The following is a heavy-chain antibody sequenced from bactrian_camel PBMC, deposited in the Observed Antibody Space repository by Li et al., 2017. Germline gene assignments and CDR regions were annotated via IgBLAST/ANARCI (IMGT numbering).Heavy chain of an antibody. J-gene: IGHJ4*01. CDR3: AAVLSRACFVWSLFESSRYDY. Sequence: QVQLVESGGGSVQAGGSLKLSCVSSGNSFSKYCMGWFRQAPGKEREGVAALYTGGINTYYSESVKGRFTISRDRVNGSLDLQMNSLKPKDTAMYYCAAVLSRACFVWSLFESSRYDYWGQGTQVTVS. CDR2: LYTGGINT. D-gene: IGHD1*01. V-gene: IGHV3S1*01. CDR1: GNSFSKYC.